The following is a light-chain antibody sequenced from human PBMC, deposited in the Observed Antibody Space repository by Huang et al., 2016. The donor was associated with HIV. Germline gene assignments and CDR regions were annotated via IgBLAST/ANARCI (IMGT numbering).Light chain of an antibody. Sequence: DIQMTQSPSSLSASVGDRVTITCRASQSISSDLNWYQQKPGKAPKLLIYAASSLQSGVPARFSGSGSGTDFTLTISSLQPEDFATDYCQQSYSSPWYTFGQGTKLEIK. V-gene: IGKV1-39*01. J-gene: IGKJ2*01. CDR1: QSISSD. CDR2: AAS. CDR3: QQSYSSPWYT.